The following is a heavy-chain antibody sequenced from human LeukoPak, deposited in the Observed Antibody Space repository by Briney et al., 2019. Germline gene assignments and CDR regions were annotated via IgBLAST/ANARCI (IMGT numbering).Heavy chain of an antibody. CDR3: ARTCTSTSCRSPHFDY. Sequence: SETLSLTCAVNGGSFSGYYWSWIRQPPGKGLEWIGEIYHSGSTNYNPSLKSRVTISVDTSKRQFSLKLISVTAADTAVYYCARTCTSTSCRSPHFDYWGQGTLVTVSS. D-gene: IGHD2-2*01. V-gene: IGHV4-34*01. CDR2: IYHSGST. CDR1: GGSFSGYY. J-gene: IGHJ4*02.